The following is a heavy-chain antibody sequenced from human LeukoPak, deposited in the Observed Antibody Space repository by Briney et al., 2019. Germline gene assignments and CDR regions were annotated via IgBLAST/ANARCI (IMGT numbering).Heavy chain of an antibody. CDR2: IYHSGST. Sequence: SETLSLTCTVSGGSISGYYWSWIRQSPEKGLEWIGYIYHSGSTTYNPSLKSRVTISVDTSKNQFSLKLTSVTTADTAVYYCARRTVVLDYWGQGTLVTVSS. V-gene: IGHV4-59*01. D-gene: IGHD4-23*01. CDR3: ARRTVVLDY. CDR1: GGSISGYY. J-gene: IGHJ4*02.